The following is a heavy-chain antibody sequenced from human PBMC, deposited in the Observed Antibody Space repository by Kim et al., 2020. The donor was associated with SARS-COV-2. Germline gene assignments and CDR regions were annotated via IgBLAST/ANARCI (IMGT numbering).Heavy chain of an antibody. J-gene: IGHJ5*02. CDR3: ASTLFHNPTSTWVGFDP. D-gene: IGHD6-13*01. Sequence: SETLSLTCAVHGASFSGYYWSWIRQPPGKGLEWIGEIWHSGTPNYNPSLKSRFTISLDTSKNQYPLNLSSVTAADTAVYFCASTLFHNPTSTWVGFDPWG. CDR1: GASFSGYY. V-gene: IGHV4-34*01. CDR2: IWHSGTP.